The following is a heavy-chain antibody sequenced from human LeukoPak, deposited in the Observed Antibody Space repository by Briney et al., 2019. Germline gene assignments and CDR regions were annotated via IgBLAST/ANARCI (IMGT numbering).Heavy chain of an antibody. CDR2: IKSKTDGGTT. Sequence: GGSLRLSCAASGFTFSNAWMSWVRQAPGKGLEWVGRIKSKTDGGTTDYAAPVKGRFTISRDDSKNTLYLQMNSLKTEDTAVYYSTTDSGKTYSSSWYEYYYGMDDWGQGTTVTVSS. CDR3: TTDSGKTYSSSWYEYYYGMDD. CDR1: GFTFSNAW. J-gene: IGHJ6*02. V-gene: IGHV3-15*01. D-gene: IGHD6-13*01.